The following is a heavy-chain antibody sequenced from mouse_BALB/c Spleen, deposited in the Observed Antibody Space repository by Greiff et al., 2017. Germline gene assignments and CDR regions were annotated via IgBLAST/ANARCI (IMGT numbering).Heavy chain of an antibody. CDR1: GFTFSSYA. J-gene: IGHJ2*01. Sequence: EVQGVESGGGLVKPGGSLKLSCAASGFTFSSYAMSWVRQTPEKRLEWVASISSGGSTYYSDSVKGRFTISRDNARNILYLQMISLRSEDTAMYYYARSGDYYGTPDYWGQGTTLTVSS. V-gene: IGHV5-6-5*01. CDR3: ARSGDYYGTPDY. D-gene: IGHD1-1*01. CDR2: ISSGGST.